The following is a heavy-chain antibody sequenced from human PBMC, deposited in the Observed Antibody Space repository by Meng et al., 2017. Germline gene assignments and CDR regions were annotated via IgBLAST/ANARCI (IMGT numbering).Heavy chain of an antibody. Sequence: GESLKISCAASGFTFSSYAMSWVRQAPGKGLEWVSAISGSGGSTYYADSVKGRFTISRDNSKNTLYLQMNSLRAKDTAVYYCAKETGLGNYDILTGPDYWGQGTLVTVSS. V-gene: IGHV3-23*01. CDR1: GFTFSSYA. CDR2: ISGSGGST. D-gene: IGHD3-9*01. J-gene: IGHJ4*02. CDR3: AKETGLGNYDILTGPDY.